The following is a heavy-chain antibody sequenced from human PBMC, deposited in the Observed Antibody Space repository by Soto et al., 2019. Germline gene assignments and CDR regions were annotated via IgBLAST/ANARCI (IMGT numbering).Heavy chain of an antibody. D-gene: IGHD4-17*01. V-gene: IGHV3-30*18. CDR1: GFTFSSYG. CDR2: ISYDGSNK. J-gene: IGHJ1*01. Sequence: QVQLVESGGGVVQPGRSLRLSCAASGFTFSSYGMHWVRQAPGKGLEWVAVISYDGSNKYYADSVKGRFTISRDNSKNTLYLPMNSLRAEDTAVYYCAKGQVTVLTPRYFPHWGLCTLVTVSS. CDR3: AKGQVTVLTPRYFPH.